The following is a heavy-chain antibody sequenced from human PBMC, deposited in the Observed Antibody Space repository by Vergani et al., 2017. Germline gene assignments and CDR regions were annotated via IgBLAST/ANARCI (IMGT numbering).Heavy chain of an antibody. D-gene: IGHD3-22*01. CDR1: GFTFSSYG. J-gene: IGHJ6*02. Sequence: QVQLVESGGGVVQPGRSLRLSCAASGFTFSSYGMHWVRQAPGKGLEWVAVIWYDGSNKYYADSVKGRFTISRDNSKNTLYLQMNSLRAEDTAVYYCAREYYYVSSGYYYRLYYGMDVWGQGTTVTVSS. V-gene: IGHV3-33*01. CDR2: IWYDGSNK. CDR3: AREYYYVSSGYYYRLYYGMDV.